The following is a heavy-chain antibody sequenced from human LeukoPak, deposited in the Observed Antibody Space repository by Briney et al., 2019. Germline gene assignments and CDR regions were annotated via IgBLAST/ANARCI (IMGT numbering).Heavy chain of an antibody. D-gene: IGHD4-17*01. CDR3: ARAHSMTTVPSDAFDI. J-gene: IGHJ3*02. V-gene: IGHV1-46*01. CDR1: GYTFTSYY. Sequence: ASVKVSCKASGYTFTSYYMHWVRQAPGQGLEWMGIINPSGGSTGYAQKFQGRVTMTRDMSTSTVYMELSSLRSEDTAVYYCARAHSMTTVPSDAFDIWGQGTMVTVSS. CDR2: INPSGGST.